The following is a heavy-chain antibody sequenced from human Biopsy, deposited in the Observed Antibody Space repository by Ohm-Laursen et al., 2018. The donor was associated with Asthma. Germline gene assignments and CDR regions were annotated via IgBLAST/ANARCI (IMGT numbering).Heavy chain of an antibody. CDR1: GGTFRTYA. CDR2: IIPMYGVP. V-gene: IGHV1-69*13. Sequence: PVKVSCKASGGTFRTYAFNWVRQAPGQGLEWMGGIIPMYGVPKVAQKFQGRVTITADESTSTAYVEMSSLRSEDTAVYYCARVDAIMISGDFYFYSGFDLWGQGTTVRVSS. J-gene: IGHJ6*02. D-gene: IGHD3-16*01. CDR3: ARVDAIMISGDFYFYSGFDL.